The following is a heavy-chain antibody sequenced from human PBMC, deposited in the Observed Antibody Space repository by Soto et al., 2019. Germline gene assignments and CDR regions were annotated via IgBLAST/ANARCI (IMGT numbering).Heavy chain of an antibody. J-gene: IGHJ4*02. CDR2: ISGSGSST. CDR3: AGGDSADKGSPTDV. D-gene: IGHD3-16*01. V-gene: IGHV3-23*01. Sequence: GGPLRLSCAASGSTFSRIAMIGIRQATAQGLDWVSAISGSGSSTYSADSEKGWYTIYRDNSKHTLYLQMSSLRAEDTAAYYCAGGDSADKGSPTDVWGQGSMVTVSS. CDR1: GSTFSRIA.